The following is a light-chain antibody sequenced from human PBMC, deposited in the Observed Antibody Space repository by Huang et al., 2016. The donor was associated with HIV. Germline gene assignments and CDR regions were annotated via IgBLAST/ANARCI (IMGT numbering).Light chain of an antibody. CDR1: QSVSSNY. J-gene: IGKJ1*01. Sequence: EIVLTQSPGTLSLSPGERATLSCRASQSVSSNYLAWYQQNPGQAPRLLIYSTSSRATGIPDRFSGGGSGTDFTLTISRLEPEDSAVFYCQQYGSSPKTFGRGTKVEIK. CDR3: QQYGSSPKT. CDR2: STS. V-gene: IGKV3-20*01.